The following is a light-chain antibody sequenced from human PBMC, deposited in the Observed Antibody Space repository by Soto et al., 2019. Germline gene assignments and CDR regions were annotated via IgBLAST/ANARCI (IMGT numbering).Light chain of an antibody. Sequence: EILLTQSPGTLSLSPGERATLSCRAIQSVSSSDLAWYQQRPGQAPRLLISGASSRATGIPDRFSGSGSGTDFTLTISRLEPEDFAVFYCQQYGTSPPTFGQGTKVDIK. CDR1: QSVSSSD. J-gene: IGKJ1*01. V-gene: IGKV3-20*01. CDR2: GAS. CDR3: QQYGTSPPT.